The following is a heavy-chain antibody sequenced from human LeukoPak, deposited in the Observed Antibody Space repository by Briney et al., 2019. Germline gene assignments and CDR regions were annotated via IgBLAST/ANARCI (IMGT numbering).Heavy chain of an antibody. J-gene: IGHJ4*02. V-gene: IGHV1-69*05. CDR2: IIPIFGTA. CDR3: ASAARRHSEAYCGGGCYPYYFDY. CDR1: GGTFSSYA. D-gene: IGHD2-21*02. Sequence: SVKVSCKASGGTFSSYAISWVRQAPGQGLEWMGGIIPIFGTANYAQKFQGRVTITTDESTSTAYMELSSLRSEDTAVYYCASAARRHSEAYCGGGCYPYYFDYWGQGTLVTVSS.